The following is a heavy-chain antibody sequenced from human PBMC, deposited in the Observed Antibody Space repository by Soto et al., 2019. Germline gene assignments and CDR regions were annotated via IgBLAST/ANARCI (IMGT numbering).Heavy chain of an antibody. D-gene: IGHD1-1*01. CDR3: AKNLVLELVPLATVDWLGP. Sequence: GGSLRLSCAASGFIFENFGMSWVRQAPGKGLEWISSISGSGFKKYYADSVKGRFTISRDNSKSTVYLELNNLSAEDTAVYHCAKNLVLELVPLATVDWLGPCGQKSVVTVSS. CDR1: GFIFENFG. V-gene: IGHV3-23*01. J-gene: IGHJ5*02. CDR2: ISGSGFKK.